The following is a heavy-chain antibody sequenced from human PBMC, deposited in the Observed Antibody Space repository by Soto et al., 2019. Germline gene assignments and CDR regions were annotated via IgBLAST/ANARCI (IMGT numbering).Heavy chain of an antibody. J-gene: IGHJ5*02. D-gene: IGHD4-4*01. Sequence: QVQLVQSGAEVKKPGSSVKVSCKASGGTFSTYTITWVRQAPGQGLEWMGRIIPITGIINYAQKFQGRVAISADKFTCTAYMELTGLRSDDTGVYYCAGDPDSHYNDSHASSYPWGQGTLGTVAA. V-gene: IGHV1-69*08. CDR1: GGTFSTYT. CDR3: AGDPDSHYNDSHASSYP. CDR2: IIPITGII.